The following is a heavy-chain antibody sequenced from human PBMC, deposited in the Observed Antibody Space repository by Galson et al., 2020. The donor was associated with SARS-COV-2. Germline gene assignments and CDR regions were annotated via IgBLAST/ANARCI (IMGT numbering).Heavy chain of an antibody. D-gene: IGHD1-1*01. CDR3: AKLNDVVGYYYMDV. CDR2: ISWNSGSI. V-gene: IGHV3-9*01. CDR1: GFTFDDYA. J-gene: IGHJ6*03. Sequence: GGSLRLSCAASGFTFDDYAMHWVRQAPGKGLEWVSGISWNSGSIGYADSVKGRFTISRDNAKNSLYLQMNSLRAEDTALYYCAKLNDVVGYYYMDVWGKGTTVTVSS.